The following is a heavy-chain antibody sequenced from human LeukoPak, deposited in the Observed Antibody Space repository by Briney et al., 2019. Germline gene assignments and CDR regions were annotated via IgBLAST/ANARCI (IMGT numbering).Heavy chain of an antibody. CDR1: GYSISSGYY. D-gene: IGHD4/OR15-4a*01. J-gene: IGHJ5*02. CDR2: ISGNSNDM. CDR3: VRIPNGANFPNWFDP. V-gene: IGHV3-11*06. Sequence: LSLTCAVSGYSISSGYYWGWIRQPPGKGLEWVSSISGNSNDMNYADSVKGRFTISRDNTRNSLYLQMNSLRAEDTAIYYCVRIPNGANFPNWFDPWGQGTLVTVSS.